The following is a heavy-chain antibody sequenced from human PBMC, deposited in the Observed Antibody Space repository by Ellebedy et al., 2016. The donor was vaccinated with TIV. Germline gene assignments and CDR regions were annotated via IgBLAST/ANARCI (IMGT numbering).Heavy chain of an antibody. D-gene: IGHD3-10*01. CDR1: GYNFTAYW. CDR3: MAGIGAS. CDR2: IAPRDSYT. V-gene: IGHV5-10-1*01. J-gene: IGHJ5*02. Sequence: KVSCKGSGYNFTAYWIYWVRQMPEKGLEWMGRIAPRDSYTNYNPSFQGHVTFPTDKSLSPAYLHWSRLEASDTAMYYCMAGIGASWGQGTLVTVSS.